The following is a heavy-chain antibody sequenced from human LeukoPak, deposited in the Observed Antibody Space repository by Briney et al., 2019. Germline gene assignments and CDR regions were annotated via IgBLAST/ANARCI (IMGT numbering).Heavy chain of an antibody. D-gene: IGHD5-24*01. V-gene: IGHV3-30*02. CDR2: IRYDGSNK. CDR1: GFTFSSYG. CDR3: ARVREMATRDFDY. Sequence: PGGSLRLSCAASGFTFSSYGMHWVRQAPGKGLEWVAFIRYDGSNKYYADSVKGRFTISRDNAKNSLYLQMNSLRAEDTAVYYCARVREMATRDFDYWGQGTLVTVSS. J-gene: IGHJ4*02.